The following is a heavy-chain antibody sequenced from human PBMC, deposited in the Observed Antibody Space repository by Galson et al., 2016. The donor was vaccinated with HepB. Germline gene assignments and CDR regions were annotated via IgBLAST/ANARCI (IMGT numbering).Heavy chain of an antibody. Sequence: SVKVSCKASGGTFSNYAIAWVRQAPGQGLEWMGWTSAYSDHSNYAQKFQGRVTITTDTFTTTVNMELRSLRSDDTAMYYCARDRGRDEDTFDYWGQGTLVTVSS. CDR3: ARDRGRDEDTFDY. CDR2: TSAYSDHS. J-gene: IGHJ4*02. CDR1: GGTFSNYA. V-gene: IGHV1-18*01.